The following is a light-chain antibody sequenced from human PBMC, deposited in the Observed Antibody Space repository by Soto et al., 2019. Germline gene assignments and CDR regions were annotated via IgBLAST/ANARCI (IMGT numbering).Light chain of an antibody. J-gene: IGKJ1*01. CDR2: AAS. Sequence: EIVMTQSPATLSVSPGERATLSCRASQSVSTNVAWYQQKPGQAPRLLIYAASTRATGIPARVSGSGSGTEFTLTISSLQSEDIAVYYCQQYHNWPPWTFGQGTKVEIK. CDR1: QSVSTN. V-gene: IGKV3-15*01. CDR3: QQYHNWPPWT.